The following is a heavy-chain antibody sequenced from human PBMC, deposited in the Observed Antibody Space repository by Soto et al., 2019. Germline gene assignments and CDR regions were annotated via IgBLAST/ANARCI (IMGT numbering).Heavy chain of an antibody. V-gene: IGHV3-23*01. J-gene: IGHJ3*02. CDR1: GFTFSSYA. CDR3: ARDSDIGGAGDAFDS. Sequence: EVQLMESGGCLVQPGGSLRLSCAASGFTFSSYAMSWVRQAPGKGLEWASVISGSGGRTYHADSVRGRFTISRDNSKNTLYLQMNSLRAEDTALYYCARDSDIGGAGDAFDSWGQGTMVAVSS. CDR2: ISGSGGRT. D-gene: IGHD6-13*01.